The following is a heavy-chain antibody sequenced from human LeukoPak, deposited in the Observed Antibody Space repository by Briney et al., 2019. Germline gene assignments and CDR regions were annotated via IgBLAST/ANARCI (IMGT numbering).Heavy chain of an antibody. CDR2: INPNSGDT. V-gene: IGHV1-2*02. CDR3: AKTSGYSGYYYTDY. Sequence: ASVTVSCKASGYTFTGYYMHWVRQAPGQGLEWMGWINPNSGDTNYAQKFQGRVTMTRDMSISTAHMELSSLRSDDTAVYYCAKTSGYSGYYYTDYWGQGTLVTVSS. D-gene: IGHD3-3*01. CDR1: GYTFTGYY. J-gene: IGHJ4*02.